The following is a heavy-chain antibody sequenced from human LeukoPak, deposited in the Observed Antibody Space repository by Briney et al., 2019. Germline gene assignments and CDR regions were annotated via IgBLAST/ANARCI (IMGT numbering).Heavy chain of an antibody. V-gene: IGHV4-61*02. D-gene: IGHD2-15*01. J-gene: IGHJ4*02. CDR3: ARNSCSGGSCYDNRGYFDY. CDR1: GDSISSGSYY. CDR2: IYTSGST. Sequence: SQTLSLTCTVSGDSISSGSYYWNWIRQPAGKGLEWIGRIYTSGSTNYNPSLKSRVTISVDTSKNQFSLKLSSVTAADTAVYFCARNSCSGGSCYDNRGYFDYWGQGTLVTVSS.